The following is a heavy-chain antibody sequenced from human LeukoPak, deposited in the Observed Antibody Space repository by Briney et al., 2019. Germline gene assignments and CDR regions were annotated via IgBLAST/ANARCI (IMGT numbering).Heavy chain of an antibody. V-gene: IGHV4-39*01. Sequence: SETLSLTCTVSGGSISSSSYSWGWIRQPPGKGLEWIGSIYYSGSTYYNPSLKSRVTISVDTSKNQFSLKLSSVTAADTAVYYCAGQVVTPVAFDYWGQGTLVTVSS. CDR3: AGQVVTPVAFDY. D-gene: IGHD4-23*01. CDR2: IYYSGST. J-gene: IGHJ4*02. CDR1: GGSISSSSYS.